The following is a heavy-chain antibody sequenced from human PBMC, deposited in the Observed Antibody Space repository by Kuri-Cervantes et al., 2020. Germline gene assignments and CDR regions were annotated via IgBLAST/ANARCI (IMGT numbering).Heavy chain of an antibody. J-gene: IGHJ6*04. V-gene: IGHV4-34*01. D-gene: IGHD5-12*01. CDR1: GGSFSGYY. Sequence: GSLRLSCAVYGGSFSGYYWSWIRQPPGKGLEWIGEINHSGSTNYNPSLKSRVTISLDKLKNQFFLKLTSLTAADTAVYYCATIGGSSGFFWGKGTTVTVSS. CDR3: ATIGGSSGFF. CDR2: INHSGST.